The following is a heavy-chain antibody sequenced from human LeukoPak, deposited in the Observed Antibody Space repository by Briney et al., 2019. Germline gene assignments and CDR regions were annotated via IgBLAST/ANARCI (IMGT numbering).Heavy chain of an antibody. Sequence: ASVKVSCKASGYTFTSYAISWVRQAPGQGLEWMGWISPFNGQTNYAQDLQDRVTMTIDTTTSTASMELRGLRPDDTGVYYCARVWDYSPRGRFDDWGQGTRVIVSS. CDR2: ISPFNGQT. J-gene: IGHJ4*02. CDR3: ARVWDYSPRGRFDD. D-gene: IGHD4-11*01. V-gene: IGHV1-18*04. CDR1: GYTFTSYA.